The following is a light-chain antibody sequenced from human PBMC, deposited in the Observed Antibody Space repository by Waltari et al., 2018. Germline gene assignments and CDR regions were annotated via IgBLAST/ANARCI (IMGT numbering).Light chain of an antibody. CDR3: QQYNNWPPWT. Sequence: DLQMTQSPPSLSASVGDRVNITCRASQRFNRWLAWYQQKPGKAPNLLIYKASRLESGVPSRFSGSGSGTEFTLTISSLQSEDFAVYYCQQYNNWPPWTFGQGTKVEIK. CDR1: QRFNRW. CDR2: KAS. V-gene: IGKV1-5*03. J-gene: IGKJ1*01.